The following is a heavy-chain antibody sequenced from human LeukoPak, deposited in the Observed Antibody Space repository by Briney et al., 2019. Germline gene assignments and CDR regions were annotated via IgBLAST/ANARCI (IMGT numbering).Heavy chain of an antibody. Sequence: SETLSLTCTVSGGSISSYYWSWIRQPPEKGLEWIGYIYYSGSTNYNPSLKSRVTISVDTSKNQFSLKLSSVTAADTAVYYCAGESYFDWPPSGMAVWGKGTTVTVSS. J-gene: IGHJ6*04. V-gene: IGHV4-59*01. CDR2: IYYSGST. D-gene: IGHD3-9*01. CDR3: AGESYFDWPPSGMAV. CDR1: GGSISSYY.